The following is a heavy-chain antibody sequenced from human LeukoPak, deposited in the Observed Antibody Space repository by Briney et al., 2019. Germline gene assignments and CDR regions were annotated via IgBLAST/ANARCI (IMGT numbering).Heavy chain of an antibody. V-gene: IGHV3-21*01. CDR2: ISSSDYI. Sequence: GGSLRLSCAVSGFTFSTYTINWVRQAPGKGLEWVSSISSSDYIYYADSVKGRFTISRDNAKNSLYLQMNSLRAEDTALYYCAREPLGSSSSFDYWGQGTLVTVSS. CDR3: AREPLGSSSSFDY. CDR1: GFTFSTYT. J-gene: IGHJ4*02. D-gene: IGHD6-6*01.